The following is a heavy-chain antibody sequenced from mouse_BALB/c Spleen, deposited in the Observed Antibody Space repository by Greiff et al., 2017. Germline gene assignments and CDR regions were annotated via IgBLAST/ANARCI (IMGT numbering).Heavy chain of an antibody. CDR3: ARHPVAHYFDY. V-gene: IGHV5-6-2*01. CDR2: INSNGGST. Sequence: EVKLVESGGGLVKLGGSLKLSCAASGFTFSSYYMSWVRQTPEKRLELVAAINSNGGSTYYPDTVKGRFTISRDNAKNTLYLQMSSLKSEDTALYYCARHPVAHYFDYWGQGTTLTVSS. J-gene: IGHJ2*01. CDR1: GFTFSSYY. D-gene: IGHD1-1*01.